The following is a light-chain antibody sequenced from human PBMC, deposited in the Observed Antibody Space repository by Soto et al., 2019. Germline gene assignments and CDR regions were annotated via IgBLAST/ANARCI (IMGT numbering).Light chain of an antibody. J-gene: IGKJ1*01. CDR2: GAS. V-gene: IGKV3-20*01. CDR3: QQYDTWPPWT. CDR1: QSASSGH. Sequence: DIVFRQCPGTLSLSPGERASLSCSASQSASSGHLAWYQQKPGQAPRLLIYGASNRATGIPDRFSGSGSGTDFTLTISRLEPEDFAVYYCQQYDTWPPWTFGQGTMVDIK.